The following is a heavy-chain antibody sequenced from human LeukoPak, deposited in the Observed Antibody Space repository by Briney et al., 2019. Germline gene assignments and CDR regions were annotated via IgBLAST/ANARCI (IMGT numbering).Heavy chain of an antibody. D-gene: IGHD4-17*01. J-gene: IGHJ4*02. CDR1: GYTFTNYG. CDR2: ISAYNGNT. Sequence: GASVKVSCKASGYTFTNYGISWVRQAPGQGLEWMGWISAYNGNTNYAQKLQGRVTMTTDTSTSTAYMELRSLRSDDTAVYYCAREDDYGDYYYFDYWGQGTLVTVSS. CDR3: AREDDYGDYYYFDY. V-gene: IGHV1-18*01.